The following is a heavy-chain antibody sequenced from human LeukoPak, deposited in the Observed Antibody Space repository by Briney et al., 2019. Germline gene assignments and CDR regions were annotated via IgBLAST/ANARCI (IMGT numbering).Heavy chain of an antibody. J-gene: IGHJ4*02. CDR3: AKRRGYCSGGSCFPTSYYFDY. V-gene: IGHV3-23*01. Sequence: GGSLRLSRAASGFTFSSYAMSWVRQAPGKGLEWVSAISGSGGSTYYADSVKGRFTISRDNSKNTLYLQMNSLRAEDTAVYYCAKRRGYCSGGSCFPTSYYFDYWGQGTLVTVSS. CDR1: GFTFSSYA. CDR2: ISGSGGST. D-gene: IGHD2-15*01.